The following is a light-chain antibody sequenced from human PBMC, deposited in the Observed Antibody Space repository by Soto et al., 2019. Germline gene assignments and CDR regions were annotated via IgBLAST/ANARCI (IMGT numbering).Light chain of an antibody. J-gene: IGKJ1*01. Sequence: EVVLTQSPGNLALSPGEGATLSCRASQSVSIYLAWYQQKPGQAPRLLIYDASNRAAGIPARFSGSGSGTDFTLTISSLEPEDFAVYYCQQRSNWPPWTFGQGTKVDIK. CDR3: QQRSNWPPWT. V-gene: IGKV3-11*01. CDR1: QSVSIY. CDR2: DAS.